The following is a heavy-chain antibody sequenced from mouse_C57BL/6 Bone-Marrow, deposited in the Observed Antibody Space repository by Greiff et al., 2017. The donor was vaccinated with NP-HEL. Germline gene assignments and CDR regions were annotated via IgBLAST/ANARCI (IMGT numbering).Heavy chain of an antibody. J-gene: IGHJ2*01. Sequence: VQLQQSGAELVRPGASVKLSCTASGFNIKDDYMHWVKQRPEQGLEWIGWIDPENGDTEYASKFQGKATITADTSTNTAYLQLSILTSEDTAVYYCTTKLRGYWGQGTTLTVSS. V-gene: IGHV14-4*01. CDR1: GFNIKDDY. CDR2: IDPENGDT. D-gene: IGHD1-1*01. CDR3: TTKLRGY.